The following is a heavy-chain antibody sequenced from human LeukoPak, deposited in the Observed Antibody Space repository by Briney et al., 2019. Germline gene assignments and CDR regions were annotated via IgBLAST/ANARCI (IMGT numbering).Heavy chain of an antibody. D-gene: IGHD5-12*01. CDR3: ARGTGYSGYDLLDY. J-gene: IGHJ4*02. Sequence: GGSLRLSCAASGFTFSGYEMDWVRQAPGQGLEWVSSISSRSSTIYCTDSVKGRFTISRDNAKNSVYLQMNSLRAEDTAVYYCARGTGYSGYDLLDYWGQGTLVTVSS. CDR2: ISSRSSTI. CDR1: GFTFSGYE. V-gene: IGHV3-48*03.